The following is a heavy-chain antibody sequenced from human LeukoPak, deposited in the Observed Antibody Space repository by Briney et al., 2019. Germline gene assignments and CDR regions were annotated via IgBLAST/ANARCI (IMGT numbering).Heavy chain of an antibody. Sequence: GGSLRLSCAASGFNFDDYAMHWVRQAPGKGLEWVSGITWTGGGIEYADAVKGRFTISRDNAKNSLYLQMNSLRAEDTALYYCARDSVLIAVAVRGAFDIWGQGTMVTVSS. CDR2: ITWTGGGI. J-gene: IGHJ3*02. CDR3: ARDSVLIAVAVRGAFDI. V-gene: IGHV3-20*04. D-gene: IGHD6-19*01. CDR1: GFNFDDYA.